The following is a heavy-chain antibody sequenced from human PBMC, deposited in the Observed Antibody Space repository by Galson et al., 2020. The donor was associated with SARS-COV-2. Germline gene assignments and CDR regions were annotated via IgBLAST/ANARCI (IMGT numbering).Heavy chain of an antibody. J-gene: IGHJ4*02. V-gene: IGHV3-33*01. CDR2: IWYDGSNK. D-gene: IGHD3-9*01. Sequence: GESLKISCAASGFTFSSYGMHWVRQAPGKGLEWVAVIWYDGSNKYYADSVKGRFTISRDNSKNTLYLQMNSLRAEDTAVYYCARDGVLRYFDWLLPGYWGQGTLVTVSS. CDR3: ARDGVLRYFDWLLPGY. CDR1: GFTFSSYG.